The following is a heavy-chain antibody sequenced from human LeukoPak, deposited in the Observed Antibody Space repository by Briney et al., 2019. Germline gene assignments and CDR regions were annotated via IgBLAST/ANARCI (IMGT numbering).Heavy chain of an antibody. V-gene: IGHV4-59*01. Sequence: ASETLSLTCTASGGSISSYYWSWIRQPPGKGLEWIGYIYYSGSTNYNPSLKSRVTISVDTSNNQFSLKLSSVTAADTAVYYCARLCSGGSCYNPLFDYWGQGTLVTVSS. D-gene: IGHD2-15*01. CDR3: ARLCSGGSCYNPLFDY. CDR1: GGSISSYY. CDR2: IYYSGST. J-gene: IGHJ4*02.